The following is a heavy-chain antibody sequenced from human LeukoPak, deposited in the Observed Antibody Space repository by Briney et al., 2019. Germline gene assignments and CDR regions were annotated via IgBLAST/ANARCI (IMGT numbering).Heavy chain of an antibody. V-gene: IGHV3-66*02. J-gene: IGHJ4*02. D-gene: IGHD6-13*01. Sequence: GGSLRLSCAAPGFTVSSNYMSWVRQAPGKGLEWVSVIYSGGSTYYADSVKGRFTISRDNSKNTLYLQMNSLRAEDTAVYYCARVDSSSWYDFDYWGQGTLVTVSS. CDR1: GFTVSSNY. CDR3: ARVDSSSWYDFDY. CDR2: IYSGGST.